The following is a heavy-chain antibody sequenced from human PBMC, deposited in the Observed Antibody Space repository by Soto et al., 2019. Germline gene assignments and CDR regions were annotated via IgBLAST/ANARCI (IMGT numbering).Heavy chain of an antibody. CDR3: ARESVAGQTGRWFDP. V-gene: IGHV3-66*01. CDR1: GFTFSTYS. D-gene: IGHD6-19*01. Sequence: PGGSLRLSCAASGFTFSTYSMNWVRQAPGKGLEWVSVIYSGGSTYYADSVKGRFTISRDNSKNTLYLQMNTLRAEDTAVYYCARESVAGQTGRWFDPWGQGTLVTVSS. J-gene: IGHJ5*02. CDR2: IYSGGST.